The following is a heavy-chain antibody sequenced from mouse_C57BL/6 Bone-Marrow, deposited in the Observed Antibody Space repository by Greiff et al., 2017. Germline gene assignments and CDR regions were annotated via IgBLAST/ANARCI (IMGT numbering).Heavy chain of an antibody. Sequence: EVQLQQSGPELVKPGASVKISCKASGYTFTDYYMNWVKQSHGKSLEWIGDINPNKCGTSYNQKFKVKATLTVDKSYRTAYMELRSLTSEDSAVYYCARSTVYDGYYFDYWGQGTTLTVSS. J-gene: IGHJ2*01. CDR1: GYTFTDYY. CDR3: ARSTVYDGYYFDY. CDR2: INPNKCGT. D-gene: IGHD2-3*01. V-gene: IGHV1-26*01.